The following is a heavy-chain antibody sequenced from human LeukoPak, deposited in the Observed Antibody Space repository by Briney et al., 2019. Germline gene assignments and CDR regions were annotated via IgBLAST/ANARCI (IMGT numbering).Heavy chain of an antibody. Sequence: PGGSLRLSCAASGFSFRSYVMHWVRQAPGKGLEWVAFIRFDGSHQYYLDSVKGRFTISRDNAKNTLYLQMNSLRSDDTAVYYCARAHPSKYDSNIDHRDQQDWGQGTLVSVSS. CDR3: ARAHPSKYDSNIDHRDQQD. V-gene: IGHV3-30*02. CDR2: IRFDGSHQ. J-gene: IGHJ4*02. D-gene: IGHD3-22*01. CDR1: GFSFRSYV.